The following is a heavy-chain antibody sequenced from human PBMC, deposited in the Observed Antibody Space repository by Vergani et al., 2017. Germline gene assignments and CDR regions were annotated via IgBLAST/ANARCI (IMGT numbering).Heavy chain of an antibody. CDR2: IDNSGNG. J-gene: IGHJ2*01. CDR1: GDSIISRSYY. V-gene: IGHV4-39*01. D-gene: IGHD3-16*01. Sequence: QMQLQESGPGLVKASETLSLPCTVSGDSIISRSYYWGWIRQPPGKGLEWIGSIDNSGNGDSSSSLKSRVTISADTSKNQFSLRLTSVTAADTAVYYCASGKYYSDSTSHFRGRYFDVWGRGTLVTVPS. CDR3: ASGKYYSDSTSHFRGRYFDV.